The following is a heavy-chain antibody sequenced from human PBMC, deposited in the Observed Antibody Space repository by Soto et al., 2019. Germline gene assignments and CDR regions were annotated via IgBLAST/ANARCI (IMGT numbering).Heavy chain of an antibody. CDR1: GFTFSSYW. D-gene: IGHD3-3*01. Sequence: EVQLVESGGGLVQPGGSLRLSCAASGFTFSSYWMSWVRQAPGKGLEWVANIKQDGSEKYYVDSVKGRFTISRDNAKNSLYLQMNSLRAEDTAVYYCARVRKYYDFWSGYSSWFDYWGQGPLVTVSS. V-gene: IGHV3-7*01. J-gene: IGHJ4*02. CDR3: ARVRKYYDFWSGYSSWFDY. CDR2: IKQDGSEK.